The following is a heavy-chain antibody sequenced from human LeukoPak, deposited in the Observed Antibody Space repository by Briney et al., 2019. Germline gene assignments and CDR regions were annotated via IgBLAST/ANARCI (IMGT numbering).Heavy chain of an antibody. Sequence: PGRSLRLSCAASGFTFSTSPMHWVSQAPGKGLEWASVISSDGSSKYYSDSVKGRFTISRDNSKNTLYQQMDSLRAEDTAVYYCATGRYYDGSGYSLVDSWGQGTLVTVS. D-gene: IGHD3-22*01. V-gene: IGHV3-30-3*01. CDR1: GFTFSTSP. CDR2: ISSDGSSK. J-gene: IGHJ4*02. CDR3: ATGRYYDGSGYSLVDS.